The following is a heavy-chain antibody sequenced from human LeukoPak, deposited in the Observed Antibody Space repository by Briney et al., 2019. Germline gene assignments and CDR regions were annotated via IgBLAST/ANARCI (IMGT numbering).Heavy chain of an antibody. CDR3: ARDRLVYANWGFIDY. V-gene: IGHV4-39*07. CDR1: GGSISSSSYY. CDR2: IYYSGST. Sequence: NPSETLSLTCTVSGGSISSSSYYWGWIRQPPGKGLEWIGSIYYSGSTYYNPSLKSRVTISVDTSKNQFSLKLSSVTAADTAVYYCARDRLVYANWGFIDYWGQGTLVTVSS. D-gene: IGHD7-27*01. J-gene: IGHJ4*02.